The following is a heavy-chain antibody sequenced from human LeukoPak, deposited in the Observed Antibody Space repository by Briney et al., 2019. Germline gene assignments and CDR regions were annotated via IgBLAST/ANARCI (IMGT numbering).Heavy chain of an antibody. J-gene: IGHJ3*02. D-gene: IGHD6-6*01. Sequence: SETLSLTCTVSGGFISSYYWSWIRQPPGKGLEWIGYIYYSGSTNYNASLTSRVTISVDTSKNQFSLKLSSVTAADTAVYYCARHGFRSSGGFDIWGQGTMVTVSS. CDR3: ARHGFRSSGGFDI. CDR2: IYYSGST. V-gene: IGHV4-59*01. CDR1: GGFISSYY.